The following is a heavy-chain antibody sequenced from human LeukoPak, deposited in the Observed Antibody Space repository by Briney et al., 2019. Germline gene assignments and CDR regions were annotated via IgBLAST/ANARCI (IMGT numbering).Heavy chain of an antibody. CDR1: GFTFNSYA. J-gene: IGHJ4*02. D-gene: IGHD1-26*01. V-gene: IGHV3-23*01. CDR3: ARAATTRADY. CDR2: TSGSGGDT. Sequence: GGSLRLSCAASGFTFNSYAMTWVRQAPGKGLEWVSATSGSGGDTEYADSVKGRFTISRDNAKNSLYLQMNSLRAEDTAVYYCARAATTRADYWGQGTLVTVSS.